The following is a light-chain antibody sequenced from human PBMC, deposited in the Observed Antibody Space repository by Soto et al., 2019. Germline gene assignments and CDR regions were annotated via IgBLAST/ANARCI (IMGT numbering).Light chain of an antibody. J-gene: IGKJ1*01. CDR1: QDIRDD. CDR3: LHDHNYPRT. V-gene: IGKV1-6*01. CDR2: AAS. Sequence: AIQMTQSPSSLSASIGDRVTITCRASQDIRDDLGWYQQNPGKAPNLLIYAASNIQTGVPSRFSGSGSGTDFTLTIISLQPEDFATYYCLHDHNYPRTFGQGTRVDIK.